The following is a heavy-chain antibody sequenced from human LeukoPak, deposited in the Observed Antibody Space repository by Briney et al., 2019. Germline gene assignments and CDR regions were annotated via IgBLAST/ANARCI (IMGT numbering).Heavy chain of an antibody. CDR1: GGSISSYY. D-gene: IGHD3-3*01. CDR2: IFYSGST. CDR3: ARVFSYPLRAPFDP. V-gene: IGHV4-59*01. J-gene: IGHJ5*02. Sequence: SETLSLTCTVSGGSISSYYWSWIRQPPGKGLEWIGYIFYSGSTNYNPFLKSRVTISVDTSKNQFSLKLSSVTAADTAVYYCARVFSYPLRAPFDPWGQGTLVTVSS.